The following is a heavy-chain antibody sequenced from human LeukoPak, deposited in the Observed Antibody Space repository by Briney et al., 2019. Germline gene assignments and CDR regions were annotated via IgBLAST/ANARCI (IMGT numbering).Heavy chain of an antibody. CDR3: ARSVVVTAFRVFDY. CDR1: GFTFSSYA. CDR2: ISGSGGST. D-gene: IGHD2-21*02. J-gene: IGHJ4*02. V-gene: IGHV3-23*01. Sequence: GGSLRLSCAASGFTFSSYAMSWVRQAPGKGLEWVSAISGSGGSTYYADSVKGRFTLSRDNSKNTLYLQMNTLRAEDAAVYYCARSVVVTAFRVFDYWGQGTLVTVSS.